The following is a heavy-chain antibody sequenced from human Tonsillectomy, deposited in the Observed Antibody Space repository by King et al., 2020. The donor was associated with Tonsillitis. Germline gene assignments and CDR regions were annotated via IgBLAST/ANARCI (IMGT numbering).Heavy chain of an antibody. J-gene: IGHJ6*03. V-gene: IGHV3-21*01. CDR3: ARDSDYHYYYMDV. Sequence: QLVESGGGLVKPGGSLRLSCAASGFTFRSYSMNWVLQAPGKGLEGVSSFSTGSYYIYYADSVKGRFTISRDNAKNSLYLQMNSLRAEDTAVYYCARDSDYHYYYMDVWGKGTTVTVSS. D-gene: IGHD3-10*01. CDR2: FSTGSYYI. CDR1: GFTFRSYS.